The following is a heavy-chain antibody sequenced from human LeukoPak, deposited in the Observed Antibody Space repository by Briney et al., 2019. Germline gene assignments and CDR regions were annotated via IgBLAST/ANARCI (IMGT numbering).Heavy chain of an antibody. CDR3: ARDRQLQWFGEFNVDFDY. CDR2: ISTYNGNT. J-gene: IGHJ4*02. V-gene: IGHV1-18*01. D-gene: IGHD3-10*01. Sequence: ASVKVSCKASGYAFSSYAISWVRQAPGQGFEWMGWISTYNGNTNYVEKFQGRVTMTTGTSTSTAYMELRGLRSDDTAVYYCARDRQLQWFGEFNVDFDYWGQGTLVTVSS. CDR1: GYAFSSYA.